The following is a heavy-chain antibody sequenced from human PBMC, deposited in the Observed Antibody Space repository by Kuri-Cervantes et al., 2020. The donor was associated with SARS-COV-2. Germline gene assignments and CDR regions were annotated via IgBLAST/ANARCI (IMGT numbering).Heavy chain of an antibody. V-gene: IGHV4-34*01. J-gene: IGHJ4*02. CDR2: INHSGST. D-gene: IGHD2-15*01. CDR1: VGSFSGYY. CDR3: AREWCSGGSCYPN. Sequence: SQTLSLTCAVYVGSFSGYYWSWIRQPPGKGLEWIGEINHSGSTNYNPSLKSRVTISVDTSKNQFSLKLSSVTAADTAVYYCAREWCSGGSCYPNWGQGTLVTVSS.